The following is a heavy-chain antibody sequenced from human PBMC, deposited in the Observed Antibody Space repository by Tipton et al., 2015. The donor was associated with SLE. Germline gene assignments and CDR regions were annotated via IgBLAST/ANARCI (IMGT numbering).Heavy chain of an antibody. CDR1: GFTFSSYW. Sequence: SLRLSCIGTGFTFSSYWMSWVRQGPGKGLEWVANIKEDGSEKYYVDSVKGRFTISRDNAKNSLYLQMNSLRAEGTAVYYCARDYDALVPSGKGPRLYLDYWGQGMLVPVSS. D-gene: IGHD3-3*01. J-gene: IGHJ4*02. CDR3: ARDYDALVPSGKGPRLYLDY. V-gene: IGHV3-7*03. CDR2: IKEDGSEK.